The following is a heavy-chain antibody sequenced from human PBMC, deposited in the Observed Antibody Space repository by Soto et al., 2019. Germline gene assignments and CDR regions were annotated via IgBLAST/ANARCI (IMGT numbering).Heavy chain of an antibody. CDR3: VSGRDGDY. CDR2: ISAHNGNT. J-gene: IGHJ4*02. Sequence: QVHLVQSGAEVKKPGASVKVSCKGSGYAFTTYGINWVRQAPGQGLEWMGWISAHNGNTKYAQKLQGRVTVTRDTSTSTAYMEPRSLRSDDTAVYYCVSGRDGDYWGQGAPVTVSS. CDR1: GYAFTTYG. D-gene: IGHD1-26*01. V-gene: IGHV1-18*01.